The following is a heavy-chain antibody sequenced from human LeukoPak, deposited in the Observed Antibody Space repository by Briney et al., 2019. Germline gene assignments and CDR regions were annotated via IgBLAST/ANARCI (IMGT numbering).Heavy chain of an antibody. Sequence: GGSLRLSCAASGFTFSRYGMHWVRQAPGKGLGWVAVIWYDGSNKYYADSVKGRFTISRDNSKSTVSLQMNSLRAEDTAVYYCARPYYYGSGSYYPLDYWGQGTLVTVSS. J-gene: IGHJ4*02. V-gene: IGHV3-33*01. CDR2: IWYDGSNK. CDR1: GFTFSRYG. CDR3: ARPYYYGSGSYYPLDY. D-gene: IGHD3-10*01.